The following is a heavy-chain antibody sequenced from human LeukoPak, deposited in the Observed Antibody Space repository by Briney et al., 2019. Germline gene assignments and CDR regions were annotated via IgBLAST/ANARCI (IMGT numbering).Heavy chain of an antibody. V-gene: IGHV3-21*01. Sequence: GGSLRLSCAASGFTFSSYNMNWVRQAPGKGLEWVSYISNDSRYRYYGDSLEGRFTISRDNAKNSLFLQMNSLRAEDTAVYYCARDGYYYGSGSYYKVDFDYWGQGTLVTVSS. CDR2: ISNDSRYR. CDR1: GFTFSSYN. CDR3: ARDGYYYGSGSYYKVDFDY. D-gene: IGHD3-10*01. J-gene: IGHJ4*02.